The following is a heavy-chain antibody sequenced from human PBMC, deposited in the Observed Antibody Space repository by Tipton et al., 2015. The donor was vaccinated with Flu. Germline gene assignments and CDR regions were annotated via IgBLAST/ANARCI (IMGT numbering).Heavy chain of an antibody. CDR1: GGSFSSYY. Sequence: TLSLTCTVSGGSFSSYYWSWIRQPPGKRLEWIGYIFHSESTHYNPSLESRVTISVGTSKSQFSLRLSSVTAADTAVYYCARMAVASGSFYIGSWGQGTLVTVSS. CDR3: ARMAVASGSFYIGS. J-gene: IGHJ4*02. CDR2: IFHSEST. D-gene: IGHD2-15*01. V-gene: IGHV4-59*08.